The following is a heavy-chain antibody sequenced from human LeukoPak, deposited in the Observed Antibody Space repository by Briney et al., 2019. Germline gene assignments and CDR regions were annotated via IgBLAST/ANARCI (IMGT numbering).Heavy chain of an antibody. Sequence: GGSPRLSCAASGFTFDDYGMSWVRQAPGKGLEWVSGISDSGGSTNYADSVKGRFTISRDNPKNTLYLQMNSLRAEDTAVYFCAKRGVVIRVILVGFHKEAYYFDSWGQGALVTVSS. CDR2: ISDSGGST. CDR1: GFTFDDYG. D-gene: IGHD3-22*01. CDR3: AKRGVVIRVILVGFHKEAYYFDS. V-gene: IGHV3-23*01. J-gene: IGHJ4*02.